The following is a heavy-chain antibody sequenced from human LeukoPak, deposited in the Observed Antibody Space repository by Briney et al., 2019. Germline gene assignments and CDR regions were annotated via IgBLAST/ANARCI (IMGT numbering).Heavy chain of an antibody. V-gene: IGHV1-69*13. CDR3: ARAGRGSLSAYDAFDI. CDR1: GGTFSSYA. D-gene: IGHD6-6*01. Sequence: ASVKVSCKASGGTFSSYAISWVRQAPGQGLEWMGGIIPIFGTANYAQKFQGRVTITADESTSTAYMELSSLRSEDTAVYYCARAGRGSLSAYDAFDIWGQGTMVTVSS. J-gene: IGHJ3*02. CDR2: IIPIFGTA.